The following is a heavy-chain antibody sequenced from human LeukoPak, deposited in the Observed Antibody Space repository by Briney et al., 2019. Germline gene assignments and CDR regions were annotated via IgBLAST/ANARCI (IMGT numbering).Heavy chain of an antibody. V-gene: IGHV1-46*01. CDR3: ANSGGGSYEDWFDP. Sequence: EASVKVSCKASGYTFTGYYLHWVRQAPGQGLEWMGFINPSGGSTSYAQKFQGRVTMTRDTSTSTVYMGLSSLRSEDTAVYYCANSGGGSYEDWFDPWGQGTLVIVSS. D-gene: IGHD1-26*01. J-gene: IGHJ5*02. CDR1: GYTFTGYY. CDR2: INPSGGST.